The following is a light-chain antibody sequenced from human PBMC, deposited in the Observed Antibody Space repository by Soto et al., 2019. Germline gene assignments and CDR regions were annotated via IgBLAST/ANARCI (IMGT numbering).Light chain of an antibody. CDR1: QSVSSSY. CDR3: QQYGTSLPFT. CDR2: AAS. V-gene: IGKV3-20*01. J-gene: IGKJ2*01. Sequence: ELVLTQSPGTLSLSPGERATLSCRASQSVSSSYLAWYQQKPGQAPRLLIYAASSRATGIPDRFSGSGSGTDFTPTISRLEPEDFAVYFCQQYGTSLPFTFGQGTKVEIK.